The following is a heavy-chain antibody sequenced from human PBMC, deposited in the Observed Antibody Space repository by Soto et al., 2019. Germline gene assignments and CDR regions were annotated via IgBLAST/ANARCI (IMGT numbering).Heavy chain of an antibody. V-gene: IGHV1-18*01. CDR1: GYTFTNYG. J-gene: IGHJ4*02. CDR3: ARPQNDILTDSYTNYFDS. D-gene: IGHD3-9*01. Sequence: QVQLVQSGAEVKKPGASVKVSCKASGYTFTNYGLTWVRQAPGQGPEWVGWISAYNGNTHYAQKLQGRVAMTTDTSTSTAYMESRSLSSDDTAVYYCARPQNDILTDSYTNYFDSWGQGTPVTVSS. CDR2: ISAYNGNT.